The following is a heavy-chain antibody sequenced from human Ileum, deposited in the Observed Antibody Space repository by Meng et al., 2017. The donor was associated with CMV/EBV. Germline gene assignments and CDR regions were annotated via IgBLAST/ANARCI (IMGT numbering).Heavy chain of an antibody. CDR1: GGSMSSTC. D-gene: IGHD6-13*01. CDR2: VCYNGIT. V-gene: IGHV4-59*01. Sequence: QVQRLESAPGLVKPSETLSLTCAVSGGSMSSTCWSWIRQPPGKGLEWIGYVCYNGITDYNPYLKSRITISGDTSKNQFSLQVTSVTAADTAMYYCALRGLAAGTLQQWGQGTLVTVSS. CDR3: ALRGLAAGTLQQ. J-gene: IGHJ1*01.